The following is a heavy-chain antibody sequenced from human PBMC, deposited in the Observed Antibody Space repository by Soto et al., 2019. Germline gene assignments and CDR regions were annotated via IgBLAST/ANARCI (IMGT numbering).Heavy chain of an antibody. CDR3: ARTLMIMCGRVIVAFVY. V-gene: IGHV5-51*01. D-gene: IGHD3-16*02. Sequence: PGESLKISCKGSGYSFTSYWIGWVRQMPGKGLEWMGIIYPGDSDTRYSPSFQGQVTISADKSISTAYLQWRSLKASDTAMYYCARTLMIMCGRVIVAFVYSCPTPLVSVSS. CDR2: IYPGDSDT. J-gene: IGHJ4*02. CDR1: GYSFTSYW.